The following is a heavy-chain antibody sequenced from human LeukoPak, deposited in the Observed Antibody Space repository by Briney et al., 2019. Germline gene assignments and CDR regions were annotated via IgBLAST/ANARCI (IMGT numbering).Heavy chain of an antibody. CDR1: GFTFSSYS. CDR2: ISSSSGYI. Sequence: GGSLRLSCAASGFTFSSYSMNWVRQAPGKGLEWVSSISSSSGYIYYADSVKGRFTISRDNAKNSLYLQMNSLRAEDTAVYYCARESGGYYSNYVDYWGQGTLVTVSS. J-gene: IGHJ4*02. V-gene: IGHV3-21*01. CDR3: ARESGGYYSNYVDY. D-gene: IGHD4-11*01.